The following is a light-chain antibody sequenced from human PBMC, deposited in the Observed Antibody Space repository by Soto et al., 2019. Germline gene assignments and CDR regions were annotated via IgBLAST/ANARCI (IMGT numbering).Light chain of an antibody. V-gene: IGLV2-14*01. CDR1: SSDVGGHKY. CDR2: EVS. Sequence: QSVLTQPASVSGSPGQSITISCTGTSSDVGGHKYVSWYQQHPDKAPKVLIFEVSNRPSGISNRFSGSKSGNTASLTISGLQAEDEADYYCLLTYSGPWVFGGGTQLTVL. CDR3: LLTYSGPWV. J-gene: IGLJ3*02.